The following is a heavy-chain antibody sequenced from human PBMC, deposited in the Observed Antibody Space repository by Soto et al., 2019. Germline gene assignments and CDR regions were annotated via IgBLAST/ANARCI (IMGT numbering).Heavy chain of an antibody. CDR1: GFTFSNYA. J-gene: IGHJ4*02. CDR2: IGTSDNP. Sequence: GGSLRLSCAASGFTFSNYAVSWVRQAPGKGLEWVSAIGTSDNPSYAASVKGRFTISRDNSKNTLSLQMNSLRVEDTALYYCAKRGEKSFDYWGQGTLVTVSS. V-gene: IGHV3-23*01. CDR3: AKRGEKSFDY.